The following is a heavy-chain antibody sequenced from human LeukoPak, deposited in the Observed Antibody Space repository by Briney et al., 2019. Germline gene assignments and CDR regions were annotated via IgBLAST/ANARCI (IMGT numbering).Heavy chain of an antibody. CDR1: GGSISSYY. J-gene: IGHJ4*02. Sequence: SETLSLTCTVSGGSISSYYWSWIRQPPGKGLEWIGYIYYSGSTNYNPSLKSRVTISVDTSKNQFSLKLSSVTAADTAVYYCAREEGDGDYGDYVYDYWGQGTLVTVSS. D-gene: IGHD4-17*01. CDR2: IYYSGST. CDR3: AREEGDGDYGDYVYDY. V-gene: IGHV4-59*01.